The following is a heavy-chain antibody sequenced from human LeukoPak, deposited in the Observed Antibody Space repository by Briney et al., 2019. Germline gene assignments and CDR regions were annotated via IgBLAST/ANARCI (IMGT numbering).Heavy chain of an antibody. CDR3: ARPNDVLMVYAIDY. CDR1: GYSFTSYW. J-gene: IGHJ4*02. Sequence: GESLKSSCKGSGYSFTSYWIGWVRQIPGKGLEWMGIIYPGDSDTRYSPSFQGQVTISADKSISTAYLQWSSLKASDTAMYYCARPNDVLMVYAIDYWGQGTLVTVSS. V-gene: IGHV5-51*01. CDR2: IYPGDSDT. D-gene: IGHD2-8*01.